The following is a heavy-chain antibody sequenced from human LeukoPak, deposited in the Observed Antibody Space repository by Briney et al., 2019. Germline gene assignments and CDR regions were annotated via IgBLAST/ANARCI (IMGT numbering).Heavy chain of an antibody. V-gene: IGHV4-4*02. D-gene: IGHD4-23*01. J-gene: IGHJ4*02. CDR2: IYYSGST. Sequence: PSGTLSLTCAVSGGSITSSNWWSWVRQPPGKGLECIGNIYYSGSTYYNPSLKSRVTVSVDTSKNQFSLKLSSVTAADTAVYYCAVGGSYGGNSRDYFDYWGQGTLVTVSS. CDR3: AVGGSYGGNSRDYFDY. CDR1: GGSITSSNW.